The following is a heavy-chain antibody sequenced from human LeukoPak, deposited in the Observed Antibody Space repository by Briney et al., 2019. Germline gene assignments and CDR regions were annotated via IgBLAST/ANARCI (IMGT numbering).Heavy chain of an antibody. Sequence: GGSLRLSCAASGFTFSRYGMHWVRQAPGKGLEWVAVISYDGSNRYYGDSVKGRFTISRDNSKNTLYLQMNSLRAEDTAVYFCAKGYGDFPFDYWGQGTLVTVSS. J-gene: IGHJ4*02. D-gene: IGHD4-17*01. CDR2: ISYDGSNR. V-gene: IGHV3-30*18. CDR3: AKGYGDFPFDY. CDR1: GFTFSRYG.